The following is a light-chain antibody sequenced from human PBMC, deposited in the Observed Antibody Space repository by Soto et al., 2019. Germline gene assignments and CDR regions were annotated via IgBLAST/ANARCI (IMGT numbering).Light chain of an antibody. J-gene: IGLJ1*01. CDR2: DVS. V-gene: IGLV2-14*01. CDR3: SSYTSSSTPLYV. Sequence: QSALTQPASVSGSPGQSITISCTGTSSDVGGYNYVSRYQQHPGKAPKLMIYDVSNRPSGVSNRFSGSKSGNTVSLTISGLQAEDEADYYCSSYTSSSTPLYVFGTGTKVTVL. CDR1: SSDVGGYNY.